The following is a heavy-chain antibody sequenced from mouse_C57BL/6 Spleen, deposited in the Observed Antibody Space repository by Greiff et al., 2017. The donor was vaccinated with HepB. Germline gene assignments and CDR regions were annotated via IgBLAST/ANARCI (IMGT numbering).Heavy chain of an antibody. V-gene: IGHV1-50*01. CDR1: GYTFTSYW. CDR3: ARSNYYGSSYSWYFDV. Sequence: VQLQQSGAELVKPGASVKLSCKASGYTFTSYWMQWVNQRPGQGLEWIGEIDPSDSYTNYNQKFKGKATLTVDTSSSTAYMQLSSLTSEDSAVYYCARSNYYGSSYSWYFDVWGTGTTVTVSS. CDR2: IDPSDSYT. J-gene: IGHJ1*03. D-gene: IGHD1-1*01.